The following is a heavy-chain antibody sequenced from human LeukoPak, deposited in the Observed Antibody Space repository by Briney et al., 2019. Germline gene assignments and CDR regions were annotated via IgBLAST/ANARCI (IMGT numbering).Heavy chain of an antibody. J-gene: IGHJ4*02. V-gene: IGHV1-46*01. CDR2: IYPRDGST. CDR1: GYSFTSNY. Sequence: ASVKVSCKASGYSFTSNYIHWVRQAPGQGLEWMGMIYPRDGSTSYAQKFQGRITVTRDTSTSTVHMELSGLRSEDTAVYYCARDQEAFDYWGQGTLVTVSS. CDR3: ARDQEAFDY.